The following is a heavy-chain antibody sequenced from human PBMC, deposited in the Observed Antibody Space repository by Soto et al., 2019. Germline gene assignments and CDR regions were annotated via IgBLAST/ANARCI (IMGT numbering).Heavy chain of an antibody. Sequence: EVQLVESGGGLVKPGGSLRLSCAASGFTFSSYSMNWVRQAPGKGLEWVSSISSSSSYIYYADSVKGRFTISRDNAKNSLYMQMNSLRAEDTAVYYCAREGITNGFDPWGQGTLVTVSS. CDR1: GFTFSSYS. D-gene: IGHD3-10*01. V-gene: IGHV3-21*01. CDR2: ISSSSSYI. J-gene: IGHJ5*02. CDR3: AREGITNGFDP.